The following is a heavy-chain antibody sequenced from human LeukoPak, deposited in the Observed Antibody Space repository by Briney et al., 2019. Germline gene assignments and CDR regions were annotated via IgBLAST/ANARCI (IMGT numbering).Heavy chain of an antibody. Sequence: GGSLRLSCAASGFTFSSYAMHWVRQAPGKGLEWVAVISYDGSNKYYADSVKGRFTISRDNSKNTLYLQMNSLRAEDTAVYYCARDDGSGSGGFDYWGQGTLVTVSS. CDR3: ARDDGSGSGGFDY. V-gene: IGHV3-30*01. CDR2: ISYDGSNK. J-gene: IGHJ4*02. CDR1: GFTFSSYA. D-gene: IGHD3-10*01.